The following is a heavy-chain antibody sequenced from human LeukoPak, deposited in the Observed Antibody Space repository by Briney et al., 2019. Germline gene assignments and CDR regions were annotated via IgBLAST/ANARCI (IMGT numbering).Heavy chain of an antibody. J-gene: IGHJ5*01. CDR2: IEPDGSEK. V-gene: IGHV3-7*01. CDR3: VRGGTYWTVS. Sequence: GGSLSLSCAASGFVFSASYMSWVRKAPGKGLEWVATIEPDGSEKYHVDSVSGRFTISRDNTNDSLSLQMNSLRVDDTAVYYCVRGGTYWTVSWGQGTLVNVS. CDR1: GFVFSASY.